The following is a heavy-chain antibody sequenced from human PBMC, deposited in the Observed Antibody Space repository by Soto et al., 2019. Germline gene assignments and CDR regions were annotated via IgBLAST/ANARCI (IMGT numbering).Heavy chain of an antibody. Sequence: GRSRRVSRRVLELTFTDHSMDGFSKAPGKGMEWVGRIRNKANSYTTEYAASVKGRFTISRDDSKNLLFLQMFSLKTEDTAVYYCSRAGILTTPYYFDYWGQGTLVTVSS. J-gene: IGHJ4*01. CDR3: SRAGILTTPYYFDY. D-gene: IGHD2-21*01. V-gene: IGHV3-72*01. CDR2: IRNKANSYTT. CDR1: ELTFTDHS.